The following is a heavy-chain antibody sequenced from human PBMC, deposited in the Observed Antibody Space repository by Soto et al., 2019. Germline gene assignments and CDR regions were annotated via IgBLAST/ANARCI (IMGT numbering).Heavy chain of an antibody. CDR3: AKPMATYYYYGMDV. D-gene: IGHD5-12*01. CDR1: GFTFDDYT. Sequence: GGSLRLSCAASGFTFDDYTMHWVRQAPGKGLEWVSLISWDGGSTYYADSVKGRFTISRDNSKNSLYLQMNSLRTEDTALYYCAKPMATYYYYGMDVWGQGTTVTVSS. CDR2: ISWDGGST. J-gene: IGHJ6*02. V-gene: IGHV3-43*01.